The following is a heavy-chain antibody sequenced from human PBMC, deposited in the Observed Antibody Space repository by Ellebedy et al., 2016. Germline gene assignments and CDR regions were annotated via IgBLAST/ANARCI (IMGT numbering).Heavy chain of an antibody. CDR1: GFTFSSYS. V-gene: IGHV3-21*01. Sequence: GESLKISCAASGFTFSSYSMNWVRQAPGKGLEWVSSISTGSNYIYYADSVKGRFTISRDNAKNSLYLQMNSLRAEDTAVYYCARDLDDSSGYYYPMIDYWGQGTLVTVSS. J-gene: IGHJ4*02. CDR3: ARDLDDSSGYYYPMIDY. D-gene: IGHD3-22*01. CDR2: ISTGSNYI.